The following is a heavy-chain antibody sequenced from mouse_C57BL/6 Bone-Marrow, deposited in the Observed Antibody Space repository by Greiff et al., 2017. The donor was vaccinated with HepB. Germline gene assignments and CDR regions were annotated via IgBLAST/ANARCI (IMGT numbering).Heavy chain of an antibody. CDR3: ARGYYYGSPYFDY. V-gene: IGHV1-50*01. D-gene: IGHD1-1*01. CDR1: GYTFTSYW. CDR2: IDPSDSYT. Sequence: QVQLQQPGAELVKPGASVKLSCKASGYTFTSYWMQWVKQRPGQGLEWIGEIDPSDSYTNYNQKFKGKATLTVDTSSSTAYMQRSSLTSEDSAVYYCARGYYYGSPYFDYWGQGATLTVSS. J-gene: IGHJ2*01.